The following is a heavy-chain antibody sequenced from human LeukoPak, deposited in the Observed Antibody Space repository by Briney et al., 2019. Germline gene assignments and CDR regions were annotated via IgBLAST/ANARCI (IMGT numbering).Heavy chain of an antibody. D-gene: IGHD6-19*01. V-gene: IGHV1-18*01. Sequence: ASVNVSCKASGYTFTSYGISWVRQAPGQGLEWMGWISAYNGNTNYAQKLQGRVTMTTDTSTSTAYMELRSLRSDDTAVYYCARVGDSSGWYGGFDYWGQGTLVTVSS. CDR1: GYTFTSYG. J-gene: IGHJ4*02. CDR3: ARVGDSSGWYGGFDY. CDR2: ISAYNGNT.